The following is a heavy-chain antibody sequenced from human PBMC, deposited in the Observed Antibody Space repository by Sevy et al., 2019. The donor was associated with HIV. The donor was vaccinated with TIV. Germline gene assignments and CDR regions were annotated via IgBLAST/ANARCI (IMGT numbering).Heavy chain of an antibody. D-gene: IGHD2-21*02. V-gene: IGHV1-46*01. J-gene: IGHJ6*02. CDR2: INPSGGST. CDR1: GYTFTSYY. Sequence: ASLKVSCKASGYTFTSYYMHWVRQAPGQGLEWMGIINPSGGSTSYAQKFQGRVTMTRDTSTSTVYMELSSLRSEDTAVYYCAREGVVVTATTYYYYGMDVWGQGTTVTVSS. CDR3: AREGVVVTATTYYYYGMDV.